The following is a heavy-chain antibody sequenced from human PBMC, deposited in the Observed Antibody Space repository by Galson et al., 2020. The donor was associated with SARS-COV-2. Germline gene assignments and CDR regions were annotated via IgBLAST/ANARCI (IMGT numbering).Heavy chain of an antibody. Sequence: ASETLSLTCTVSGGSISSYYWSWIRQPPGKGLEWIGYISYSGSTNYNPSLKSRVSISLDTSKNQFSLKLSSVTAADTAVYYCAGGYSSSWSYGMDVWGQGTTVTVSS. CDR1: GGSISSYY. CDR3: AGGYSSSWSYGMDV. J-gene: IGHJ6*02. CDR2: ISYSGST. D-gene: IGHD6-13*01. V-gene: IGHV4-59*01.